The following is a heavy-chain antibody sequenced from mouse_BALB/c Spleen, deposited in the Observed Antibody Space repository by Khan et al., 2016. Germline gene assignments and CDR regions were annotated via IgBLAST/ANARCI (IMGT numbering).Heavy chain of an antibody. V-gene: IGHV1-9*01. CDR2: ILPGSGST. CDR1: GYTFSSNW. D-gene: IGHD2-12*01. CDR3: ARGGDSPYFEY. Sequence: QVQLQQSGAELMKPGASVKISCKATGYTFSSNWIEWVKQRPGHGLEWTGAILPGSGSTKYNNKFKGKATVTAETSSNTAYKQLSSLTSADSAVYVCARGGDSPYFEYWGQGTTLTVSS. J-gene: IGHJ2*01.